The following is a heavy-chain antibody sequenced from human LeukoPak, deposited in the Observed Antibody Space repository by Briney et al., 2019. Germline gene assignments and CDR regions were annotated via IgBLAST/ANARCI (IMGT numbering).Heavy chain of an antibody. J-gene: IGHJ4*02. V-gene: IGHV1-2*06. Sequence: ASVKVSCKASGYTFTGYHMHWVRQAPGQGLEWMGRINPNSGGTNYAQKFQGRVTMTRDTSISTAYMELSRLRSDDTAVYYCARDLGNYYGSGSPDYWGQGTLVTVSS. D-gene: IGHD3-10*01. CDR2: INPNSGGT. CDR3: ARDLGNYYGSGSPDY. CDR1: GYTFTGYH.